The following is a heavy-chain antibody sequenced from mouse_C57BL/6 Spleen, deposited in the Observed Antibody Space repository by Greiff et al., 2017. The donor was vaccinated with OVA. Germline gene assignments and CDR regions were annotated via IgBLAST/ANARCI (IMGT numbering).Heavy chain of an antibody. Sequence: QVQLQQPGAELVKPGASVKVSCKASGYTFTSYWMHWVKQRPGQGLEWIGRIHPSDSDTNYNQKFKGKATLTVDKSSSTAYMQLSSLTSEDSAVYYCAMDYYGSCSYWDFGGWGTGTTVT. CDR2: IHPSDSDT. J-gene: IGHJ1*03. CDR1: GYTFTSYW. CDR3: AMDYYGSCSYWDFGG. V-gene: IGHV1-74*01. D-gene: IGHD1-1*01.